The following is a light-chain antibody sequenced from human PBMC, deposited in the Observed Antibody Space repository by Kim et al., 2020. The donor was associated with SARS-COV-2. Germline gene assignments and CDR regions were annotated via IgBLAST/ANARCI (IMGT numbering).Light chain of an antibody. J-gene: IGLJ3*02. Sequence: VTISCTGSSSNSGAGYDIHWYQQLPGTAPKLLIYGNNNRPSGVPDRFSGSKSGTSASLAITGLQAEDEADYYCQSYGSSLSGSGVFGGGTQLTVL. V-gene: IGLV1-40*01. CDR1: SSNSGAGYD. CDR3: QSYGSSLSGSGV. CDR2: GNN.